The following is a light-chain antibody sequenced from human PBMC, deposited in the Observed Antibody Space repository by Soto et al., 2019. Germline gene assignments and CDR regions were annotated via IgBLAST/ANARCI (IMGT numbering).Light chain of an antibody. Sequence: QSAVTQPASVSGSPGQSITISCTGTSSDVGGYNYVSWYQQHPGKAPKLMIYDVSNRPSGVSNRFSGSKSGNTASLTISGLQAEDEADYYCISYTSSSSRVFGTGTKVT. CDR1: SSDVGGYNY. CDR2: DVS. CDR3: ISYTSSSSRV. V-gene: IGLV2-14*01. J-gene: IGLJ1*01.